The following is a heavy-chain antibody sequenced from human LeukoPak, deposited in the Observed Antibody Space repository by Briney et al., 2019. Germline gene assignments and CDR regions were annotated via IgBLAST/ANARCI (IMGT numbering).Heavy chain of an antibody. CDR2: IYENGSTT. CDR1: GFTFRSHA. J-gene: IGHJ4*02. V-gene: IGHV3-23*01. D-gene: IGHD2-21*01. Sequence: GGSLRLSCVGSGFTFRSHAMSWVRQAPEKGLEFVSGIYENGSTTYYADSVKGRFSISRDNSKNTLYLQMDSLRGEDTAVYYCAKDFRIGYSAHFDYWGQGALVTVSS. CDR3: AKDFRIGYSAHFDY.